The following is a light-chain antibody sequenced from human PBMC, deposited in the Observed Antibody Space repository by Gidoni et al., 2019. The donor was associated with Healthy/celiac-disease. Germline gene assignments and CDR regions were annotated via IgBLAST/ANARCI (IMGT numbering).Light chain of an antibody. J-gene: IGKJ4*01. Sequence: IVVPQSPATLSLSPGERATLSCRASQSVSSYLAWYQQKPGQAPRLLIYDASNRATGIPARFSGSGSGTDFTLTISSLGPEDFAVYYCQQRSNWLTFGGGTKVEIK. V-gene: IGKV3-11*01. CDR2: DAS. CDR1: QSVSSY. CDR3: QQRSNWLT.